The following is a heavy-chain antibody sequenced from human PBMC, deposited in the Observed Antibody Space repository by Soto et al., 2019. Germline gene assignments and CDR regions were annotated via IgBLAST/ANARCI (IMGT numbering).Heavy chain of an antibody. J-gene: IGHJ4*02. Sequence: GGSLRLSCAASGFTFSDYYMSWIRQAPGKGLEWVSYISSSGSTIYYADSVKGRFTISRDNAKNPLYLQMNSLRAEDTAVYYCAGAMVRGVIANWGQGTLVTVSS. D-gene: IGHD3-10*01. CDR2: ISSSGSTI. V-gene: IGHV3-11*01. CDR3: AGAMVRGVIAN. CDR1: GFTFSDYY.